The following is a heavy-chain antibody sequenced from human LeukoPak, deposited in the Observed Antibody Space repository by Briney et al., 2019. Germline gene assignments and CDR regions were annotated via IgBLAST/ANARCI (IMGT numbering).Heavy chain of an antibody. Sequence: GGSLRLSCAASGFTFSNAWMSWVRQAPGKGLEWVGRIKSKTDGGTTDYAAPVKGRFTISRDDSKNTLYLQMNSLKTEDTAVYYCTTADEYSYGYGIDYWGQGTLVTVSS. CDR1: GFTFSNAW. J-gene: IGHJ4*02. V-gene: IGHV3-15*01. CDR3: TTADEYSYGYGIDY. CDR2: IKSKTDGGTT. D-gene: IGHD5-18*01.